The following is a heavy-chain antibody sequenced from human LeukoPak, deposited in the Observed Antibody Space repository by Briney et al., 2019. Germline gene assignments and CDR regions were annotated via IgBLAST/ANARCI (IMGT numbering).Heavy chain of an antibody. J-gene: IGHJ4*02. CDR1: GGSISSYY. V-gene: IGHV4-59*12. Sequence: PSETLSLTCTDSGGSISSYYWSWIRQPPGKGLEWIGYIYYSGTTNYNPSLKSRVTMSVDTSKNQFSLKLISVTATDTAVYYCARETFDFWSGYSAYWGLGTLVTVSS. D-gene: IGHD3-3*01. CDR3: ARETFDFWSGYSAY. CDR2: IYYSGTT.